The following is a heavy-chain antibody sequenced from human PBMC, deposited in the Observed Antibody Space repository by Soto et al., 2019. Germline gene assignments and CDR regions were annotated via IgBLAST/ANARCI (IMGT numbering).Heavy chain of an antibody. CDR1: GYSFSDHW. V-gene: IGHV5-51*01. CDR2: IYPGDSDT. D-gene: IGHD1-26*01. Sequence: PGESLKISCKGSGYSFSDHWIGWVRQMPGKGLEWMGIIYPGDSDTRYSPSFQGQVTISADKSISTASLQWSSLKASDTAMYYCARGAIVGSTKNYFDYWGQGTLVTVSS. CDR3: ARGAIVGSTKNYFDY. J-gene: IGHJ4*02.